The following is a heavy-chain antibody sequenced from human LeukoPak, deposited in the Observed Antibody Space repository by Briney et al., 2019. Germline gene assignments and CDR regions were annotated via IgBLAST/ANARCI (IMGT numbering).Heavy chain of an antibody. CDR3: ARDREYSSSHYYYGMDV. CDR2: ISAYNGNT. D-gene: IGHD6-6*01. V-gene: IGHV1-18*01. Sequence: ASVEVSCKASGYTFTSYGISWVRQAPGQGLERMGWISAYNGNTNYAQKLQGRVTMTTDTSTSTAYMELRSLRSDDTAVYYCARDREYSSSHYYYGMDVWGQGTTVTVSS. J-gene: IGHJ6*02. CDR1: GYTFTSYG.